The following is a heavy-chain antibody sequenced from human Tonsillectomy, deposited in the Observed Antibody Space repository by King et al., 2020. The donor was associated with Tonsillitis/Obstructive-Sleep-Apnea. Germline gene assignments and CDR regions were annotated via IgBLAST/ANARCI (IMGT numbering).Heavy chain of an antibody. J-gene: IGHJ6*03. V-gene: IGHV3-15*01. CDR1: GFTFSNAW. CDR2: IKSKTDGGTT. D-gene: IGHD2-2*01. Sequence: VQLVESGGGLVKPGGSLRLSCAASGFTFSNAWMSWVRQAPGKGLEWGGRIKSKTDGGTTDYAAPVKGIFTISRDDSKNTPYLQMNSLKTEDTAVYYCTTGERYCSSTSCYDYYYYYMDVWGKGTTVTVSS. CDR3: TTGERYCSSTSCYDYYYYYMDV.